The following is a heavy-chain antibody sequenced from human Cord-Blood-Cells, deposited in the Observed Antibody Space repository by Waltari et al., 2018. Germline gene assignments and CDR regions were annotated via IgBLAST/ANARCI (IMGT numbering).Heavy chain of an antibody. V-gene: IGHV4-39*01. CDR3: ARQYYDSSGYYPFDY. J-gene: IGHJ4*02. Sequence: QLQLQESGPGLVKPSETLSLTCTVSGGSISSSSYYWGWIRQPPGKGLEWIGSIYYSGSTYDNPSLKSRVTISVDTSKNQFSLKLSSVTAADTAVYYCARQYYDSSGYYPFDYWGQGTLVTVSS. D-gene: IGHD3-22*01. CDR2: IYYSGST. CDR1: GGSISSSSYY.